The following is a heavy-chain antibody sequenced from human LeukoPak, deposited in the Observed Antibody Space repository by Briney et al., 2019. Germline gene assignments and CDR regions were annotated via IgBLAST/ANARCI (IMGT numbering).Heavy chain of an antibody. Sequence: PSETLSLTCTVSGGSISSYYWSWIRQPPGKGLEWIGYIYYSGSTNYNPSLKSRVTISVDTSKNQFSLKLSSVTAADTAVYYCARSIRGIAAFDYWGQGTLVTVSS. V-gene: IGHV4-59*01. J-gene: IGHJ4*02. CDR2: IYYSGST. CDR3: ARSIRGIAAFDY. CDR1: GGSISSYY. D-gene: IGHD6-13*01.